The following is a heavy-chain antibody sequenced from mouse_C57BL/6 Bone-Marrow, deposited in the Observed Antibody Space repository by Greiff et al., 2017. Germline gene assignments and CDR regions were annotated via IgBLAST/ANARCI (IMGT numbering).Heavy chain of an antibody. D-gene: IGHD1-2*01. CDR3: ARGGLLRHFDV. Sequence: VQLQQPGAELVLPGASVKLSCKASGYTFTSYWMHWVNQRPGQGLEWIGEIDPSDSYTNYNQKFKGKSTLTVDKSSSTAYMQLSSLTSEDYAVYYCARGGLLRHFDVWGTGTTVTVSS. V-gene: IGHV1-69*01. CDR1: GYTFTSYW. J-gene: IGHJ1*03. CDR2: IDPSDSYT.